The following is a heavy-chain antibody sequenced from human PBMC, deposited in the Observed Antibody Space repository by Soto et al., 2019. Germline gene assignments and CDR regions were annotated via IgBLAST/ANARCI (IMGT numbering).Heavy chain of an antibody. J-gene: IGHJ5*02. CDR2: IYYSGST. CDR3: ARDREPNWFDP. D-gene: IGHD1-26*01. CDR1: GGSISRYY. Sequence: SETLSLTCTVSGGSISRYYWSWIRQPPGKGLEWIGYIYYSGSTSYNPSLKSRVTISVDTSKNQFSLKLSSVTAADTAVYYCARDREPNWFDPWGQGTLVTVSS. V-gene: IGHV4-59*01.